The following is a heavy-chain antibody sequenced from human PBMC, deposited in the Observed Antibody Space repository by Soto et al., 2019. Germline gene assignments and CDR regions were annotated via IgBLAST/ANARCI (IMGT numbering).Heavy chain of an antibody. Sequence: PGGSLRLSCAASGFTFDDYAMHWVRQAPGKGLEWVSGISWNSGSIGYADSVKGRFTISRDNAKNSLYLQMNSLRAEDTALYYCAKDLNFGVVAPNYYYGMDVWGQGTTVTVSS. V-gene: IGHV3-9*01. D-gene: IGHD3-3*01. CDR3: AKDLNFGVVAPNYYYGMDV. CDR1: GFTFDDYA. J-gene: IGHJ6*02. CDR2: ISWNSGSI.